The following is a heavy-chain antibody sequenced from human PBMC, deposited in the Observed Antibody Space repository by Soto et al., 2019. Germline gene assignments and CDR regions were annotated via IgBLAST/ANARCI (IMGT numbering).Heavy chain of an antibody. Sequence: ESGGGLVQPGGSLRLSCAASGFTFSSSAMSWVRQAPGKGLEWVSAISGSGGSTYYADSVKGRFTISRDNSKNTLYLQMNSLRAEDTAVYYCAKNVLIGDGRWDSRWYSHYYYGMDVWGQGTTVTVSS. D-gene: IGHD6-13*01. V-gene: IGHV3-23*01. CDR3: AKNVLIGDGRWDSRWYSHYYYGMDV. CDR2: ISGSGGST. J-gene: IGHJ6*02. CDR1: GFTFSSSA.